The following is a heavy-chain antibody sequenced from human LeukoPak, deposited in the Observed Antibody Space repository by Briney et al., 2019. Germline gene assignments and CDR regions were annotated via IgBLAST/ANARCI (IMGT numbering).Heavy chain of an antibody. D-gene: IGHD7-27*01. Sequence: SETLSLTCAVYGGSFSGYYWSWIRQPPGKGLEWIGEINHSGSTNYNPSLKSRVTISVDTSKNQFSLKLSSVTAADTAVYYCASPWGGAFDIWGQGTMVTVSS. CDR1: GGSFSGYY. CDR3: ASPWGGAFDI. CDR2: INHSGST. J-gene: IGHJ3*02. V-gene: IGHV4-34*01.